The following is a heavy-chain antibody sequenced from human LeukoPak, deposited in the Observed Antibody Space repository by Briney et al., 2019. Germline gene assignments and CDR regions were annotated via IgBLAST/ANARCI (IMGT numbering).Heavy chain of an antibody. V-gene: IGHV4-39*07. CDR3: ARGRITMVWGVTIRKGPPEDYYYMDV. D-gene: IGHD3-10*01. CDR2: IYSSGST. Sequence: SETLSLTCSVSGASISSGSNYWGWICQPPGKTLEWIGSIYSSGSTYYNSSLQSRVIIIIDTPKNHFSLTLSSVTAADTAVYYCARGRITMVWGVTIRKGPPEDYYYMDVWGKGTTVTVSS. J-gene: IGHJ6*03. CDR1: GASISSGSNY.